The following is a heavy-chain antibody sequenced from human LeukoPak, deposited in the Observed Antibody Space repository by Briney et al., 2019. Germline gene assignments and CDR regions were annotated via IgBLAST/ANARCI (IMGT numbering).Heavy chain of an antibody. CDR2: IYYSGST. Sequence: PSETLSLTCTVSGGSISSYYWSWIRQPPGKGLEWIGYIYYSGSTNYNPSLKSRVTISVDTSKNQFSLKLSSVTAADTAVYYFATGTGDPYYFDYWGQGTLVTVSS. J-gene: IGHJ4*02. V-gene: IGHV4-59*08. D-gene: IGHD7-27*01. CDR3: ATGTGDPYYFDY. CDR1: GGSISSYY.